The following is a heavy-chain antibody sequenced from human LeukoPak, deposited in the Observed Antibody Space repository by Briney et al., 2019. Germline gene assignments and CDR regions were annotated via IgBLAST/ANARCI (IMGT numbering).Heavy chain of an antibody. J-gene: IGHJ5*02. CDR3: AKAIREVAPNWFDP. CDR1: GFTFSSYG. Sequence: GGSLRLSCAASGFTFSSYGMHWVRQAPGKGLEWVAFIRYDGSNKYYADSVKGRFTISRDNSKNTLYLQMNSLRAEDTAVYYCAKAIREVAPNWFDPWGQGTLVTVSS. D-gene: IGHD5-24*01. V-gene: IGHV3-30*02. CDR2: IRYDGSNK.